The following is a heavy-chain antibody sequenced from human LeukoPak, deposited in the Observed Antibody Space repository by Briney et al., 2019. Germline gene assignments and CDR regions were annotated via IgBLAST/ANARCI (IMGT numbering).Heavy chain of an antibody. D-gene: IGHD3-16*01. CDR1: GGTISSYY. J-gene: IGHJ4*02. Sequence: SETLSLTCAASGGTISSYYWSWIRQPAGKGLEWIGRIYTSGSTNYNPSLKSRVTMSVDTSKNQFSLKLSSVTAEDTAVYYCAKAKRGRFDYWGQGTLVTVSS. V-gene: IGHV4-4*07. CDR3: AKAKRGRFDY. CDR2: IYTSGST.